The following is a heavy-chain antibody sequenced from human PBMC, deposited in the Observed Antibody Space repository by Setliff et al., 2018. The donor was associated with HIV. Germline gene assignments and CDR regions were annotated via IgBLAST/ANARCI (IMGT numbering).Heavy chain of an antibody. V-gene: IGHV3-11*04. J-gene: IGHJ5*02. D-gene: IGHD3-10*01. CDR1: GFTFGDYT. CDR2: ISAGGDTI. CDR3: ARDLWFGQYVGNWLDP. Sequence: GGSLRLSCAASGFTFGDYTMSWVRQAPGKGLEWVSCISAGGDTIYYADSVKGRFTISRDNTKNSLYLQMNSLRDEDTAVYYCARDLWFGQYVGNWLDPWGRGTLVTVSS.